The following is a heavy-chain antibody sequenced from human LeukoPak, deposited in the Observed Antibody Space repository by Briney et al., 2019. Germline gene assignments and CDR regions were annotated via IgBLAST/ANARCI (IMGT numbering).Heavy chain of an antibody. V-gene: IGHV3-64*01. J-gene: IGHJ5*02. D-gene: IGHD4-17*01. CDR1: GFTFSSYA. Sequence: PGGSLRLSCAASGFTFSSYAMHWVRQPPGKGLEYVSAISSNGGSTYYANSVKGRFTISRDNSKNTLYLQMGSLRAEDMAVSYCAREATVTTLINFYNWFDPWGQGTLVTVSS. CDR2: ISSNGGST. CDR3: AREATVTTLINFYNWFDP.